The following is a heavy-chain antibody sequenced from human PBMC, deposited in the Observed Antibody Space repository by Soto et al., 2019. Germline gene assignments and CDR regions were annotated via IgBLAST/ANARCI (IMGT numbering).Heavy chain of an antibody. J-gene: IGHJ4*02. CDR1: GFTFSSYA. Sequence: GGSLRLSCAASGFTFSSYAMHWVRQAPGKGLEWVAVISYDGSNKYYADSVKGRFTISRDNSKNTLYLQMNSLRAEDTAVYYCARGRTDYWGQGTLVTVSS. CDR3: ARGRTDY. V-gene: IGHV3-30-3*01. CDR2: ISYDGSNK.